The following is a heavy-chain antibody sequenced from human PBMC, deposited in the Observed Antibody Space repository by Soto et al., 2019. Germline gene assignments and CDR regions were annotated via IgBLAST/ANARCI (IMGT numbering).Heavy chain of an antibody. Sequence: GGSLRLSCAASGFTLSSYGMHWVRQAPGKGLEWVAVISYDGSNKYYADSVKGRFTISRANSKNTLYLQMNSLRAEDTAVYYCNIVVVVAARNFDYWGQGTQVTVSS. J-gene: IGHJ4*02. CDR1: GFTLSSYG. D-gene: IGHD2-15*01. V-gene: IGHV3-30*03. CDR2: ISYDGSNK. CDR3: NIVVVVAARNFDY.